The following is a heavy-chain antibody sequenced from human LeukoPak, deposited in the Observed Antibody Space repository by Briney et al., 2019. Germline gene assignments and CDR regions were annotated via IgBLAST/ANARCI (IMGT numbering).Heavy chain of an antibody. J-gene: IGHJ4*02. V-gene: IGHV3-15*01. CDR2: IKSNTDGGTT. CDR3: TTLRSTWGY. D-gene: IGHD7-27*01. Sequence: GGSLRLSCAASGFTFSNAWMSWVRQAPGKGLKWVGRIKSNTDGGTTDYVAPVKGRFTISRDDSKDTLYLQMNSLKIEDTAVYYCTTLRSTWGYWGQGTLVTVSS. CDR1: GFTFSNAW.